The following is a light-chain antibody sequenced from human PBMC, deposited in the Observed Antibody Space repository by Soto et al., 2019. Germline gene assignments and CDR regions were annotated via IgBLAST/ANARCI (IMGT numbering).Light chain of an antibody. CDR1: KNDIGLYDF. CDR2: EVV. Sequence: QSALTQPPSASGSPGQSVTISCTGTKNDIGLYDFVSWYQHHPGKAPRLIIYEVVQRPSGVPDRFSGSKPGNTASLTVSGLQAEDEADYLCKSYAGSNTYVFGSGNKVTVL. J-gene: IGLJ1*01. CDR3: KSYAGSNTYV. V-gene: IGLV2-8*01.